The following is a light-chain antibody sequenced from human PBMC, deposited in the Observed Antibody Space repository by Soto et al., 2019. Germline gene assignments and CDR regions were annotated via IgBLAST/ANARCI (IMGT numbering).Light chain of an antibody. CDR1: SSDIGGFDL. Sequence: QSVLTQPDSLSGSPGQSITISCTGSSSDIGGFDLVSWYQQHPGKAPKLLIYSNNQRPSGVPDRFSGSKSGTSASLVISGLRSEDEADYYCAAWDDSLTAWVFGGGTKLTVL. V-gene: IGLV1-47*02. J-gene: IGLJ3*02. CDR3: AAWDDSLTAWV. CDR2: SNN.